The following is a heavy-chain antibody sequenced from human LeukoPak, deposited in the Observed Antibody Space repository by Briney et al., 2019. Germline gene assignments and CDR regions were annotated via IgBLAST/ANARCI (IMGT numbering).Heavy chain of an antibody. J-gene: IGHJ4*02. CDR2: VNPNSGGT. Sequence: SVTVSCKASGYTFTGYYKHWVRQAPGPGLEWMGWVNPNSGGTNYARKFQGRVTMTRDTSISTAYMGLSRLISDDTAVYYCARDGRPSGDIVVVVAATGGFDYWGQGTLVTVSS. CDR1: GYTFTGYY. V-gene: IGHV1-2*02. D-gene: IGHD2-15*01. CDR3: ARDGRPSGDIVVVVAATGGFDY.